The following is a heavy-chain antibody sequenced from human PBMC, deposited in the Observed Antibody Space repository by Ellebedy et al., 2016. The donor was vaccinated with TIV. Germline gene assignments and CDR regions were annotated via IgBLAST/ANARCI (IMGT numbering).Heavy chain of an antibody. J-gene: IGHJ4*02. D-gene: IGHD6-19*01. CDR3: ARVEVGVAGTWYY. CDR1: GYTFTSYD. CDR2: MNPNSGNT. Sequence: AASVKVSCKASGYTFTSYDINWVRQATGQGLEWMGWMNPNSGNTGYAQKFQGRVTMTRNTSISTAYMELSSLRSEDTAVYYCARVEVGVAGTWYYWGQGTLVTVSS. V-gene: IGHV1-8*01.